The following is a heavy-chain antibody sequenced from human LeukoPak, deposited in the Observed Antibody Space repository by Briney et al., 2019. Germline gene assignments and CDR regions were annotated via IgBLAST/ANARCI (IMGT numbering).Heavy chain of an antibody. V-gene: IGHV1-69*04. CDR3: ARERYSSSSGFDP. CDR2: IIPILGIA. D-gene: IGHD6-6*01. Sequence: GASVKVSCKASGGTFSSYAISWVRQAPGQGLEWMGRIIPILGIANYAQKFQGRVTITADKSTSTAYMELSSLRSEDTAVYYCARERYSSSSGFDPWGRGTLVTVSS. J-gene: IGHJ5*02. CDR1: GGTFSSYA.